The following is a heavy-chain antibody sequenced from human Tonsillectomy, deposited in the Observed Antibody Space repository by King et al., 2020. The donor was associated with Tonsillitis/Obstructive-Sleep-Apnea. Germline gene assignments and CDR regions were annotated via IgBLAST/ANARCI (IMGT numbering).Heavy chain of an antibody. Sequence: QLVQSGAEVKKPGASVKVSCKASGYTFISYGISWGRQAPGQGLEWMGWISAYSGNTNYAQKHQGRGTMTTDTSTSPAYMELRSLRSDDTAVYYGARDGGYSSSWYEVYWGQGTLVTVSS. D-gene: IGHD6-13*01. V-gene: IGHV1-18*01. J-gene: IGHJ4*02. CDR2: ISAYSGNT. CDR3: ARDGGYSSSWYEVY. CDR1: GYTFISYG.